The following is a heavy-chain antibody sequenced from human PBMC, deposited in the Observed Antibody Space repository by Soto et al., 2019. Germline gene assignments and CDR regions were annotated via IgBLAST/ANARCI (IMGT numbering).Heavy chain of an antibody. Sequence: QVQLQESGPGLVKPSQTLSLTCTVSGGSISSGGYYWSWIRQHPGKGLEWIGYIYYSGSTYYNPSIKSRVTISVDTSKNQFSLKLSSVTAADTAVYYCARFHYYGSGSYYNYYYYGMDVWGQGTTVTVSS. J-gene: IGHJ6*02. V-gene: IGHV4-31*03. D-gene: IGHD3-10*01. CDR1: GGSISSGGYY. CDR2: IYYSGST. CDR3: ARFHYYGSGSYYNYYYYGMDV.